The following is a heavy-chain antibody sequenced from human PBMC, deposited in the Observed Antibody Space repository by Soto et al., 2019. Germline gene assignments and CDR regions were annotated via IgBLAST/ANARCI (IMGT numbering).Heavy chain of an antibody. CDR3: ARASLRYFDWPLIDY. CDR1: GGSISSYY. CDR2: IYYSGST. D-gene: IGHD3-9*01. Sequence: PSETLSLTCTVSGGSISSYYWSWIRQPPGKGLEWIGYIYYSGSTNYNPPLKSRVTISVDTSKNQFSLKLSSVTAADTAVYYCARASLRYFDWPLIDYWGQGTLVTVSS. V-gene: IGHV4-59*01. J-gene: IGHJ4*02.